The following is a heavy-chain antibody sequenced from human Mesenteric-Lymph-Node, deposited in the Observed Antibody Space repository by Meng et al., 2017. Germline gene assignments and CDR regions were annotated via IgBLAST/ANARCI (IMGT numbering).Heavy chain of an antibody. CDR3: VRGEYRYESSGYYGQ. CDR1: AFTFSTYW. J-gene: IGHJ4*02. D-gene: IGHD3-22*01. V-gene: IGHV3-74*01. Sequence: GESLKISCAVSAFTFSTYWMHWVRQAPGKGLVWVSRINHDGSERSYADSVKGRFTISRDNAKNTLFLQMNSLRAEDTAVYYCVRGEYRYESSGYYGQWGQGTLVTVSS. CDR2: INHDGSER.